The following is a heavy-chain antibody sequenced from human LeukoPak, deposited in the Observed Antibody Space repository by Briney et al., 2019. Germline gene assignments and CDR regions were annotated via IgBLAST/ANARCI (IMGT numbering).Heavy chain of an antibody. CDR1: GFTFSSYS. V-gene: IGHV3-48*02. D-gene: IGHD1-20*01. J-gene: IGHJ3*01. Sequence: GGSLRLSCAASGFTFSSYSMNWVRQAPGKGLEWVSCISSSSTIYYADSVRGRFTISRDNAKNSLYLQMNSLRDEDTAVDYCARDRPIITGWGQGTMVTVSS. CDR3: ARDRPIITG. CDR2: ISSSSTI.